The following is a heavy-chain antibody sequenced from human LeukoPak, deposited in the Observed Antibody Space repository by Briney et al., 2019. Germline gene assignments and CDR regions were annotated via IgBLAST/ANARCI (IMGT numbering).Heavy chain of an antibody. CDR3: ARNASDSGTSYFDY. CDR1: GGSISISTYY. CDR2: IYYSGST. D-gene: IGHD1-26*01. Sequence: PSETVSLTCTVAGGSISISTYYWGWIRQPPGKGLEWIGSIYYSGSTSYNPSLKSRVTMSVDTSKTQFSLKLDSVTAADTAVYYCARNASDSGTSYFDYWGQGTLVTVSS. J-gene: IGHJ4*02. V-gene: IGHV4-39*01.